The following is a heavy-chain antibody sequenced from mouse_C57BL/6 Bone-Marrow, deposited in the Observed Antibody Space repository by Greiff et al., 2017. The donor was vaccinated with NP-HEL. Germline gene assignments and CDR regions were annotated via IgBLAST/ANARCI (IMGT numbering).Heavy chain of an antibody. V-gene: IGHV1-50*01. J-gene: IGHJ2*01. D-gene: IGHD1-1*01. CDR3: ARSAYYGSSPFDF. CDR2: IDPSDSYT. CDR1: GYTFTSYW. Sequence: VQLQQPGAELVKPGASVKLSCKASGYTFTSYWMQWVKQRPGQGLEWIGEIDPSDSYTNYNQKFKGKATLTVDTSSSKAYMQLSSLTSEDSAVYYCARSAYYGSSPFDFWGQGTTLTVSS.